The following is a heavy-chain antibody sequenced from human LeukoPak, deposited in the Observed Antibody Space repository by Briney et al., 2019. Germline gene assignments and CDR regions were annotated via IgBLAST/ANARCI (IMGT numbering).Heavy chain of an antibody. CDR1: GITFSSYS. D-gene: IGHD2/OR15-2a*01. CDR3: ARGGLSIMGY. J-gene: IGHJ4*02. CDR2: ISSSGSTK. V-gene: IGHV3-48*01. Sequence: GGSLRLSCGATGITFSSYSMNWVRQAPGKGLEWVSYISSSGSTKYYADSVKGRFTISRDNARNSLYLQMNSLRAEDTAVYFCARGGLSIMGYWGQGTLVTVSS.